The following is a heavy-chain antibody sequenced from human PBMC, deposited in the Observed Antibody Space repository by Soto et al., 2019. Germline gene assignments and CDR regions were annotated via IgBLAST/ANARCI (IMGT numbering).Heavy chain of an antibody. Sequence: QVQLQESGPGLVKPSDTLSLTCAVSGYSISSSNWGGWIRQPPGKGLEWIGYIYYSGTTYYNPSLTSQVTMSVDPSQNQFSLKLTSVTAVDTAVYYCARREIQGPIDYWGQETLVTVSS. CDR3: ARREIQGPIDY. CDR1: GYSISSSNW. J-gene: IGHJ4*02. D-gene: IGHD1-26*01. CDR2: IYYSGTT. V-gene: IGHV4-28*01.